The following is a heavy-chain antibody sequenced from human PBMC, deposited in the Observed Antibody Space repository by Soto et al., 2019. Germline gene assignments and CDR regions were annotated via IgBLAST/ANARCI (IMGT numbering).Heavy chain of an antibody. D-gene: IGHD6-6*01. J-gene: IGHJ4*02. CDR1: GGSINDFY. CDR3: ARVGGVAARTFDY. Sequence: QVQLQESGPGLVKASETLSLTCTVSGGSINDFYWSWIRQPPGKGLEWIGYIYYSGSTDYNPSLKGRVTISVDPSKNQFSLKLRSVTAADTAVYYCARVGGVAARTFDYWGQGTLVTVSS. V-gene: IGHV4-59*01. CDR2: IYYSGST.